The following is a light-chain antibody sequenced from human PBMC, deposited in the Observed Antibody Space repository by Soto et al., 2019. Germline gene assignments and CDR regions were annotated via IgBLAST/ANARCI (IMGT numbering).Light chain of an antibody. J-gene: IGKJ4*01. CDR3: QQYAYSPLA. Sequence: EIVLTQSPGTLSLSPGEGATLSCRASQTVGKNYLGWYQQKPGQAPRLLIYDASSRDTGIPDRFSGGGSGTGFNLSINRLEPEDFAVYYCQQYAYSPLALGGGTKVEIK. CDR1: QTVGKNY. CDR2: DAS. V-gene: IGKV3-20*01.